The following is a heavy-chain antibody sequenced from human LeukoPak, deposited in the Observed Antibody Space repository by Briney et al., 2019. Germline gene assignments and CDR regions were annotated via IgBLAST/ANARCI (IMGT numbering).Heavy chain of an antibody. J-gene: IGHJ4*02. V-gene: IGHV3-20*04. Sequence: GGSLRLSCAASGFTFNDYGMTWVRQAPGKGLEWVSVINWNGGSTDYADSVKGRFTISRDNAKNSLYLQMNSLRAEDTALYYFARDSGGVRAFDYWGQGTLVTVSS. CDR2: INWNGGST. D-gene: IGHD3-10*01. CDR3: ARDSGGVRAFDY. CDR1: GFTFNDYG.